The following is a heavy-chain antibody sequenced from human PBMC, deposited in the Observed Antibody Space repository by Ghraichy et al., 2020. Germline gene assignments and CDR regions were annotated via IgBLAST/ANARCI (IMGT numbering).Heavy chain of an antibody. V-gene: IGHV1-69*13. CDR3: ARGQQLVSSYFDY. D-gene: IGHD6-6*01. CDR2: IIPIIATA. J-gene: IGHJ4*02. Sequence: SVKVSCKASGGTFSSYTITWVRLAPGQGLEWMGGIIPIIATAIYAQKFQGRVTITADESTGTAYMELSSLRSEDTAVYYCARGQQLVSSYFDYWGQGTL. CDR1: GGTFSSYT.